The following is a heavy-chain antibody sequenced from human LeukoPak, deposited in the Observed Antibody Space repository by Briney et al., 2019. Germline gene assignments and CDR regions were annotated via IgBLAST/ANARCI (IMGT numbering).Heavy chain of an antibody. CDR3: ARAKYSSSPDY. D-gene: IGHD6-13*01. Sequence: GGSLRLSCAASGFTFSTFWMHWVRQTPGKGLVWVSRMNSDGSSTSYSHSVKGRFTIPRDNAKNTLFLQMNSLRAEDTAVYYCARAKYSSSPDYWGQGTLVTVSS. CDR1: GFTFSTFW. V-gene: IGHV3-74*01. J-gene: IGHJ4*02. CDR2: MNSDGSST.